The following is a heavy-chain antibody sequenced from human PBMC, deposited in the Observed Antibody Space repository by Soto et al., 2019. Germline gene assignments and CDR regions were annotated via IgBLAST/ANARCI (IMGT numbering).Heavy chain of an antibody. V-gene: IGHV1-69*13. D-gene: IGHD3-10*01. J-gene: IGHJ6*02. CDR1: GGTFSSYA. CDR2: IIPIFGTA. Sequence: GASVKVSCKASGGTFSSYAISWVRQAPGQGLEWMGGIIPIFGTANYAQKFQGRVTITADESTSTAYMELSSLRSEDTAVYYCASPLGTMTMVRGVIYYYGMDVWGQGTTVTVSS. CDR3: ASPLGTMTMVRGVIYYYGMDV.